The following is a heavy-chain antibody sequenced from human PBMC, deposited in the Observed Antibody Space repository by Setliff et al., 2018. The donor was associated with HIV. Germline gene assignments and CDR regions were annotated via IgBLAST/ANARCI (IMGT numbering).Heavy chain of an antibody. CDR3: ARGVKGIATTGKYYFDY. Sequence: ASVKVSCKTSGYAFSDYSIHWVRQAPGQGLEWVGRINPDSRGTNYAQTSQGRVTMTRDTSANTAYMELSRLRSDDTAVFYCARGVKGIATTGKYYFDYWGQGTLVTVSS. J-gene: IGHJ4*02. D-gene: IGHD6-13*01. V-gene: IGHV1-2*06. CDR1: GYAFSDYS. CDR2: INPDSRGT.